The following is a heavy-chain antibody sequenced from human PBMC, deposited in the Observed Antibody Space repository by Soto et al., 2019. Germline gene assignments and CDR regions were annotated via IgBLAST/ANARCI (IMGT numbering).Heavy chain of an antibody. Sequence: GGSLRLSCAASGFTFSSYAMSWVRQAPGKGLEWVSAISGSGGSTYYADSVKGRFTISRDNSKNTLYLQMNSLRAEDTAVYYCAKDRIFGVVTGSDPLEPPFWGQGTLVTVSS. J-gene: IGHJ4*02. CDR2: ISGSGGST. CDR1: GFTFSSYA. D-gene: IGHD3-3*01. V-gene: IGHV3-23*01. CDR3: AKDRIFGVVTGSDPLEPPF.